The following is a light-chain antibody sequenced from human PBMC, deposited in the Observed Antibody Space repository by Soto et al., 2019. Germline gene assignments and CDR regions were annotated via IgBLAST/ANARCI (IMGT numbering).Light chain of an antibody. CDR2: EVN. CDR3: SSYTSSTTYI. Sequence: QSALTQPASVPGSPGQSITISCTGASSDVGDYNYVSWYQHHPGKAPKLLIYEVNNRPSGVSDRFSGSKSGNVASLTISWPQAEDVADYYSSSYTSSTTYIFRTGTKVTVL. V-gene: IGLV2-14*01. J-gene: IGLJ1*01. CDR1: SSDVGDYNY.